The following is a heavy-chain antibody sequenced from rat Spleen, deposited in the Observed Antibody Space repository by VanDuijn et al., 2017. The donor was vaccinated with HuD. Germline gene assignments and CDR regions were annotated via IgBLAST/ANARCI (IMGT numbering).Heavy chain of an antibody. CDR3: TRGGSYFDY. V-gene: IGHV5-29*01. J-gene: IGHJ2*01. D-gene: IGHD5-1*01. CDR2: ISYDDRST. CDR1: GFTFSDFY. Sequence: EVQLVESGGGLVQPGRSMKLSCAASGFTFSDFYMAWVRQAPTKGLEWVATISYDDRSTYYRDSVKGRFTISRDNAKSSLYLQMDSLRSEDTATYYCTRGGSYFDYWGQGVMVTVSS.